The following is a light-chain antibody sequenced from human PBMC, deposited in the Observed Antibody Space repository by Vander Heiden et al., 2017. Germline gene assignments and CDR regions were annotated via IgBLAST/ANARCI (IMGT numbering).Light chain of an antibody. J-gene: IGLJ1*01. CDR1: SSDIGDHDH. Sequence: QSALTQPASVSGSPGQSITISCTGTSSDIGDHDHVSWYQQHPGKVPKFIIYEVSKRPSGVSNRFSGSKSGNTASLTISGLQAEDDADYYCCSYTRSSTLVFGTGTKVTAL. CDR3: CSYTRSSTLV. V-gene: IGLV2-14*01. CDR2: EVS.